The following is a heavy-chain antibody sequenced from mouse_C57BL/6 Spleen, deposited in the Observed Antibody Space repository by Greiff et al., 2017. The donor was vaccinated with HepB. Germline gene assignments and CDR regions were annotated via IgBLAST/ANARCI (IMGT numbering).Heavy chain of an antibody. Sequence: VQLQQSGAELVRPGASVTLSCKASGYTFTDYEMHWVKQTPVHGLEWIGAIDPETGGTAYNQKFKGKAILTADKSSSTAYMELRSLTSEDSAVYYCTRRNGYYGTYFDYWGQGTTLTVSS. CDR3: TRRNGYYGTYFDY. V-gene: IGHV1-15*01. CDR1: GYTFTDYE. CDR2: IDPETGGT. J-gene: IGHJ2*01. D-gene: IGHD1-1*01.